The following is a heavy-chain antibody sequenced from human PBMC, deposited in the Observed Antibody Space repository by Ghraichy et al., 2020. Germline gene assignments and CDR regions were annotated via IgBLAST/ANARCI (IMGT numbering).Heavy chain of an antibody. CDR3: ARGEATAGTLLVY. CDR2: IYSGGSK. J-gene: IGHJ4*02. D-gene: IGHD6-13*01. CDR1: GFTVSSNY. V-gene: IGHV3-66*01. Sequence: GGSLRLSCAASGFTVSSNYMSWVRQAPGKGLEWVSVIYSGGSKYYADSVRGRFTISRDNPKSTLYLQMNSLRVEDTAVYYWARGEATAGTLLVYWGQGTLVTFDS.